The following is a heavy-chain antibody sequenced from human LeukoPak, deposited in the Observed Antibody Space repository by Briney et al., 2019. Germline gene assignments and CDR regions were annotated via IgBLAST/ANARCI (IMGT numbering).Heavy chain of an antibody. CDR1: GFTFSSYG. D-gene: IGHD6-19*01. CDR3: ARDGSIAVKNWFDP. Sequence: GGSLRLSCAASGFTFSSYGMHWVRQAPGKGLEWVAFIRFDGSNKYYADSVKGRFTISRDNSKNTLYLQMNSLRAEDTAVYYCARDGSIAVKNWFDPWGQGTLVTVSS. V-gene: IGHV3-30*02. J-gene: IGHJ5*02. CDR2: IRFDGSNK.